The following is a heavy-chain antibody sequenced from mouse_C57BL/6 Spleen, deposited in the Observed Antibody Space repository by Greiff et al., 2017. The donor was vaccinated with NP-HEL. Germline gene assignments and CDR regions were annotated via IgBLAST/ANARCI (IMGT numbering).Heavy chain of an antibody. CDR2: ISSGSSTI. CDR1: GFTFSDYG. J-gene: IGHJ4*01. Sequence: VKLVESGGGLVKPGGSLKLSCAASGFTFSDYGMHWVRQAPEKGLEWVAYISSGSSTIYYADTVKGRFTISRDNAKNTLFLQMTSLRSEDTAMYYCARKADYYAMDYWGQGTSVTVSS. CDR3: ARKADYYAMDY. V-gene: IGHV5-17*01.